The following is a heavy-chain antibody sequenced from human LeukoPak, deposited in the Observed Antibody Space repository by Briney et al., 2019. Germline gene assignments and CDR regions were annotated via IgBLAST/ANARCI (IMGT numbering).Heavy chain of an antibody. V-gene: IGHV4-61*02. J-gene: IGHJ4*02. CDR3: ARDRGDFWSGRQIPYYFDY. Sequence: PSETLSLTCTVSGGSISSGSYYWSWIRQPAGKGLEWIGRIYTSGSTNYNPSLKSRVTISVDTSKNQFSLKLSSVTAADTAVYYCARDRGDFWSGRQIPYYFDYWGQGTLVTVSS. CDR2: IYTSGST. D-gene: IGHD3-3*01. CDR1: GGSISSGSYY.